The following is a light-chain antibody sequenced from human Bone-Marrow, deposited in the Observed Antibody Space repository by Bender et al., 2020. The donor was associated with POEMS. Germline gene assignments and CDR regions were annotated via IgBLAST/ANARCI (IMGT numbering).Light chain of an antibody. J-gene: IGLJ3*02. V-gene: IGLV2-8*01. Sequence: QSALTQPPSASGSPGQSVTISCTGTSSDVGGYNFVSWYQQRPGKAPKLIISEVDKRPSGVPDRFSGSKSGNAASLTVSDLQSEDEGDYYCSSWDDSLSGWVFGGGTKLTVL. CDR3: SSWDDSLSGWV. CDR2: EVD. CDR1: SSDVGGYNF.